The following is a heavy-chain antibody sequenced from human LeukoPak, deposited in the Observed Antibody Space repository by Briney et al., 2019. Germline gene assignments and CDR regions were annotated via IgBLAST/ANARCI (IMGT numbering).Heavy chain of an antibody. Sequence: PSETLSLTCAVYGGSFSGHYWSWIRQPPGKGLEWIGEINHSGSTNYNPSLKSRVTISVDTSKNQFSLKLSSVTAADTAVYYCAREDCSSTSCHRNWFDPWGQGTLVTVSS. CDR3: AREDCSSTSCHRNWFDP. D-gene: IGHD2-2*01. J-gene: IGHJ5*02. CDR2: INHSGST. V-gene: IGHV4-34*01. CDR1: GGSFSGHY.